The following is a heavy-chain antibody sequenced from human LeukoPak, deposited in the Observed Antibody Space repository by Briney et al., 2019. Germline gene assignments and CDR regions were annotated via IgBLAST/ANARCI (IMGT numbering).Heavy chain of an antibody. CDR3: ASYFVGNGGRGY. CDR1: GDSINSGNSH. CDR2: VYDSWNN. Sequence: SQTLSLTCTVSGDSINSGNSHWTWIRQPPGTGLEWLGSVYDSWNNYYNPSLESRITMSVDTSKNQYSLELSSVIAADTAVYYCASYFVGNGGRGYWGQGALVTVSS. J-gene: IGHJ4*02. D-gene: IGHD3-10*02. V-gene: IGHV4-30-4*01.